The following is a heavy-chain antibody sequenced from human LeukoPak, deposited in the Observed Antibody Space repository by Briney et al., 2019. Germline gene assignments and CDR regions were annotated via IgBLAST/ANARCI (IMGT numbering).Heavy chain of an antibody. Sequence: PGGSLRLSCAASGLTFDDYAMHWVRQAPGKGLEWVSGISWNSGSIGYADSVKGRFTISRDNAKNSLYLQMNSLRAEDTALYYCAKDMGDGYDSSGYYYVAFDIWGQGTMVTVSS. J-gene: IGHJ3*02. CDR1: GLTFDDYA. CDR2: ISWNSGSI. CDR3: AKDMGDGYDSSGYYYVAFDI. D-gene: IGHD3-22*01. V-gene: IGHV3-9*01.